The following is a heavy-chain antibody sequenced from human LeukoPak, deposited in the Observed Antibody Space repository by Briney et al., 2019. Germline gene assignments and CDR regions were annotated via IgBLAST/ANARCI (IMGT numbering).Heavy chain of an antibody. J-gene: IGHJ6*03. CDR1: GYTFTGYY. Sequence: ASMKVSCKASGYTFTGYYMHWVRQAPGQGVEWMGWINPNSGGTNYAQKFQGRVTMTRDTSISTAYMELSRLRSDDTAVYYCARGGAYSNYISNYYYMNVWGKGTTVTVSS. V-gene: IGHV1-2*02. CDR3: ARGGAYSNYISNYYYMNV. D-gene: IGHD4-11*01. CDR2: INPNSGGT.